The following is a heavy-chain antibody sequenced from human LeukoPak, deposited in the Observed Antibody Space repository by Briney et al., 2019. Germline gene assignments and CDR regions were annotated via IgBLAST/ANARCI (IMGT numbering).Heavy chain of an antibody. J-gene: IGHJ5*02. CDR1: GYTFTSQD. CDR3: ARDNSYYLGWFDP. V-gene: IGHV1-8*01. Sequence: ASVKVSCKASGYTFTSQDINWVRQATGQGLEWMGWMNPNSGNTGYAQKFQGRVTITADKSTSTAYMELSSLRSEDTAVYYCARDNSYYLGWFDPWGQGTLVTVSS. CDR2: MNPNSGNT. D-gene: IGHD3-22*01.